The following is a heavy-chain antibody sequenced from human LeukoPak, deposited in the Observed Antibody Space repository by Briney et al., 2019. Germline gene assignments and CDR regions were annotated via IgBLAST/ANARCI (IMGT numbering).Heavy chain of an antibody. J-gene: IGHJ4*02. CDR2: IKQDGSAK. CDR1: GXTFSSYW. V-gene: IGHV3-7*04. Sequence: GGSLRLSCAASGXTFSSYWMTWVRQAPGKGLEWVANIKQDGSAKHYVGSVQGRFTISRDNAKTSLYLQMNSLRAEDTAVYYCARDYYASGTHDFWGQGTLVTVSP. CDR3: ARDYYASGTHDF. D-gene: IGHD3-10*01.